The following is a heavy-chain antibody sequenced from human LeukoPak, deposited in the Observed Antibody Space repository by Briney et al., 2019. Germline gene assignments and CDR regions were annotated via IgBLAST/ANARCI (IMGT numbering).Heavy chain of an antibody. Sequence: GGSLRLSCAASGFTFSNYAMNWVRQAPGKGLEWVSGLSDDGFKTYYADSVKGRFTISRDNAKKSLYLQMNSLRAEDTAVYYCARDAPEVDYWGQGTLVTVSS. CDR1: GFTFSNYA. J-gene: IGHJ4*02. V-gene: IGHV3-23*01. CDR3: ARDAPEVDY. CDR2: LSDDGFKT.